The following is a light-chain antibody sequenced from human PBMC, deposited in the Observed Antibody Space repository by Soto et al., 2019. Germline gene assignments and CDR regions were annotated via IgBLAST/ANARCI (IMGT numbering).Light chain of an antibody. Sequence: EIVLTQSPGTLSLSPGERGTLSCRASQSIKNTYLAWYQQKPGQAPRLLIYGASTRATGIPDRFSGSGSGTDFTLTISRLEPEDFAVYYCQQYGSMPWTFGQGTKLEI. J-gene: IGKJ2*01. CDR1: QSIKNTY. CDR2: GAS. CDR3: QQYGSMPWT. V-gene: IGKV3-20*01.